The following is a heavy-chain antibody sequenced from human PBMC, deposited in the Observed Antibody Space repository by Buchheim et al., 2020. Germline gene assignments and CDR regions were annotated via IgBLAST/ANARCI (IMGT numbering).Heavy chain of an antibody. D-gene: IGHD5-12*01. CDR2: ISYDGSNK. CDR3: ATATIVATIFSY. CDR1: GFTFSSYA. Sequence: QVQLVESGGGVVQPGRSLRLSCAASGFTFSSYAMHWVRQAPGKGLEWVAVISYDGSNKYYADSMKGRFTISRDNSKNTLYLQMNSLRAEDTAVYYCATATIVATIFSYWGQGTL. V-gene: IGHV3-30-3*01. J-gene: IGHJ4*02.